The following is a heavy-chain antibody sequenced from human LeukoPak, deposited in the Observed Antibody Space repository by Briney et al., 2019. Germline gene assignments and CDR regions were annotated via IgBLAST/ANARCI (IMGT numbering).Heavy chain of an antibody. J-gene: IGHJ4*02. CDR3: ARDVGIVATMLY. CDR2: IIPILGIA. CDR1: GGTFSSYA. Sequence: GASVKVSCKASGGTFSSYAISWVRQAPGQGLEWMGRIIPILGIANYAQKFQGRVTITADKSTSTAYMELSSLRSEDTAVYYCARDVGIVATMLYWGQGTLVTVSS. D-gene: IGHD5-12*01. V-gene: IGHV1-69*04.